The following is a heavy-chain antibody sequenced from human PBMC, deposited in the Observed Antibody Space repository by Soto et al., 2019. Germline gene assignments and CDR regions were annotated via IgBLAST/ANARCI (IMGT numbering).Heavy chain of an antibody. CDR2: IYHSGST. J-gene: IGHJ5*02. Sequence: PXETLSLTCSVPGYSISSGYYWGWIRQPPVKGLEWIGSIYHSGSTYYNPSLKSRVTISVDTSKNQFSLKLSSVTAADTAVYYCARDLTSYGSSSWYIWFDPWGQGTLVTVSS. CDR3: ARDLTSYGSSSWYIWFDP. V-gene: IGHV4-38-2*02. D-gene: IGHD6-13*01. CDR1: GYSISSGYY.